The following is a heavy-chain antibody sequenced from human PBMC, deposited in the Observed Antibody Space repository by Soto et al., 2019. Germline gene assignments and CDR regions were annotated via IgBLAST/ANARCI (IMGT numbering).Heavy chain of an antibody. D-gene: IGHD5-18*01. CDR1: GFTFSSYS. CDR2: ISSSSSTI. CDR3: ARAGGYSYGPFDY. Sequence: EVQLVESGGGLVQPGGSLRLSCAASGFTFSSYSMNWVRQAPGKGLEWVSYISSSSSTIYYADSVKGRFTISRDNAKNSLSLQMNSLRAQDTAVYYCARAGGYSYGPFDYWGQGTLVTVSS. J-gene: IGHJ4*02. V-gene: IGHV3-48*01.